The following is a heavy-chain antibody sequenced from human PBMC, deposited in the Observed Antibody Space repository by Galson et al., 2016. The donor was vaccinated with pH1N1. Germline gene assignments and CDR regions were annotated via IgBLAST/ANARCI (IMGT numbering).Heavy chain of an antibody. CDR2: IYVGDSDT. V-gene: IGHV5-51*01. J-gene: IGHJ6*03. Sequence: QSGAEVKQPGESLKISCTGSDTSFSTSWIGWVRQLPGKGLEWMGIIYVGDSDTRYTPSFQSRVTISADKSIRTAYLQWSSLKASDTAIYFCARHAARDPPVVFYYMDVWGNGTTVTVSS. CDR1: DTSFSTSW. CDR3: ARHAARDPPVVFYYMDV. D-gene: IGHD2-15*01.